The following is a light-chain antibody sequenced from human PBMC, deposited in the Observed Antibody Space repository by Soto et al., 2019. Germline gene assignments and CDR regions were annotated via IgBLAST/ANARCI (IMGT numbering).Light chain of an antibody. J-gene: IGLJ2*01. CDR1: SSDVGDYNF. CDR2: EVS. CDR3: SSYSSTMVVV. V-gene: IGLV2-14*01. Sequence: QSALTQPASVSGSPGQSITISCTGSSSDVGDYNFVSWYQQHPGKAPKLMISEVSSRPSGVSNRFSGSKSGNTASLTISGLKAEDEADYYCSSYSSTMVVVFGGGTKLTVL.